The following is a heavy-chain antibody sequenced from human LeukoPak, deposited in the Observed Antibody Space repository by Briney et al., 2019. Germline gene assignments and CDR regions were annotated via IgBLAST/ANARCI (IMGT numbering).Heavy chain of an antibody. D-gene: IGHD1-26*01. CDR3: ARDSGSYYGGIDY. Sequence: GGSLRPSCAASGFTFSSSCMSWVRQAPGKGLEWVANIKQDGSDKYVDSVKGRFTISRDNAKNSLFLQMNSLRAEDTALYYCARDSGSYYGGIDYWGQGTLVTVSS. J-gene: IGHJ4*02. V-gene: IGHV3-7*05. CDR1: GFTFSSSC. CDR2: IKQDGSDK.